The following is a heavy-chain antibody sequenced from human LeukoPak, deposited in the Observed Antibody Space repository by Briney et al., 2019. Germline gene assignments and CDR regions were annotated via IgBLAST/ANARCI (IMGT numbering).Heavy chain of an antibody. Sequence: GGSLRLSCAASGFTFSSCAMGWVRQAPGKGLEWVSAISGSGGSTYYADSVKGRLTISRDNSKNTLYLQMNSLRAEDTAVYYCAKDSRYSLPVQIYYYYGMDVWGQGTTVTVSS. CDR2: ISGSGGST. CDR1: GFTFSSCA. D-gene: IGHD2-15*01. J-gene: IGHJ6*02. CDR3: AKDSRYSLPVQIYYYYGMDV. V-gene: IGHV3-23*01.